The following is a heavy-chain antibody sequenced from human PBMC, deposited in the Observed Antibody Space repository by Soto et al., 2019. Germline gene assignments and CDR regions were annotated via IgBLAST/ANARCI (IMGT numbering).Heavy chain of an antibody. CDR2: INPIVSMA. V-gene: IGHV1-69*02. CDR3: AAIYGSGYRAFDY. D-gene: IGHD3-10*01. Sequence: QVQLVQSGTDVKKPGSSVKVSCKASGDTFSFYTINWVRQAPGLGLEWVGRINPIVSMANYAQKFQGRVSMTANKSTSTADMELRSLRSDDTAMYFCAAIYGSGYRAFDYWGQGALVIVSS. J-gene: IGHJ4*02. CDR1: GDTFSFYT.